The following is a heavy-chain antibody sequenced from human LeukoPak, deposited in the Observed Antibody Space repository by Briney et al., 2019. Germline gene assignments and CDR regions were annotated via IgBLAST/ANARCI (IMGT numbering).Heavy chain of an antibody. CDR3: ARTTNNPDNPSGDTAMVAPFDY. CDR1: GYTFTNYG. D-gene: IGHD5-18*01. Sequence: ASVKVSCKASGYTFTNYGVSWVRQAPGQGLEWMGWINTNTGNPTYAQGFTGRFVFSLDTSVSTAYLQISSLKAEDTAVYYCARTTNNPDNPSGDTAMVAPFDYWGQGTLVTVSS. CDR2: INTNTGNP. V-gene: IGHV7-4-1*02. J-gene: IGHJ4*02.